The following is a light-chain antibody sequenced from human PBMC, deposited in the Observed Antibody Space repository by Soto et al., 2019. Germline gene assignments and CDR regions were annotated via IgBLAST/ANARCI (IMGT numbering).Light chain of an antibody. CDR3: SSYAGSNIVV. CDR2: EVS. Sequence: QSALTQPPSASGSPGQSVTISCTGTRSDVGGYNFVSWYQQHPGKAPKLMNYEVSERPSGVPDRFSGSKSGNTASLTVSGLLAEDEADDYGSSYAGSNIVVFGGGTKHTVL. J-gene: IGLJ2*01. V-gene: IGLV2-8*01. CDR1: RSDVGGYNF.